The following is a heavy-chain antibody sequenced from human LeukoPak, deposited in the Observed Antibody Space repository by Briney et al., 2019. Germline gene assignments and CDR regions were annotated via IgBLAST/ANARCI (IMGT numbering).Heavy chain of an antibody. CDR1: RFTFDDYG. D-gene: IGHD5-12*01. J-gene: IGHJ4*02. V-gene: IGHV3-20*04. CDR3: ARDLSPVATIVYYFDY. CDR2: INWNGGST. Sequence: GGSLRLSCAASRFTFDDYGMSWGRHAPGKGLEWGSGINWNGGSTGYADSVKGRFTISRDNAKNSLYLQMNSLRAEDTALYYCARDLSPVATIVYYFDYWGQGTLVTVSS.